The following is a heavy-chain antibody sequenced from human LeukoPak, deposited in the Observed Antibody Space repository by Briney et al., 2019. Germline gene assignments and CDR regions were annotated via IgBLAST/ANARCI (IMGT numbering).Heavy chain of an antibody. CDR1: GYSFTSYW. Sequence: TGESLKISCKGSGYSFTSYWVTWVRQMPGKGLEWMGKIDPSDSYTNYSPSFQGHVTISADKSISTAYLQWSSLKASDTAMYYCARRRHCTSGSCEDFDYWGQGTLVTVSS. V-gene: IGHV5-10-1*01. CDR3: ARRRHCTSGSCEDFDY. CDR2: IDPSDSYT. J-gene: IGHJ4*02. D-gene: IGHD2-15*01.